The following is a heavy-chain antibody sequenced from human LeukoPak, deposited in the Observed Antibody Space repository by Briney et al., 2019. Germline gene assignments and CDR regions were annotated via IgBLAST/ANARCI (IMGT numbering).Heavy chain of an antibody. CDR2: INPNSGGI. CDR3: ARVGAPRYFDWLSFDY. CDR1: GYTFTSYD. D-gene: IGHD3-9*01. V-gene: IGHV1-2*02. J-gene: IGHJ4*02. Sequence: ASVKVSCKASGYTFTSYDINWVRQATGQGLEWMGWINPNSGGINYAQKFQGRVTMTRDTSISTAYMELSRLRSDDTAVYYCARVGAPRYFDWLSFDYWGQGTLVTVSS.